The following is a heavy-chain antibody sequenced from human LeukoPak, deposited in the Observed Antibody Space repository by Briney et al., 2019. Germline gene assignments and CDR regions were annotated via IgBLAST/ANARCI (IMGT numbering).Heavy chain of an antibody. Sequence: ASVNVSCKVSGYTLTELSMHWVRQAPGKGLEWMGGFDPEDGETIYAQKFQGRVTMTEDTSTDTAYMELSSLRSEDTAVYYCATERYCSSTSCYAFDYWGQGTLVTVSS. CDR2: FDPEDGET. CDR3: ATERYCSSTSCYAFDY. J-gene: IGHJ4*02. V-gene: IGHV1-24*01. CDR1: GYTLTELS. D-gene: IGHD2-2*01.